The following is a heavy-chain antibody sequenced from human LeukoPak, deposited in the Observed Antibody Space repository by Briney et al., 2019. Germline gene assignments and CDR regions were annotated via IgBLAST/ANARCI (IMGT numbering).Heavy chain of an antibody. CDR2: ISWNSGSI. J-gene: IGHJ4*02. V-gene: IGHV3-9*01. CDR3: VREIFTGDY. Sequence: GGSLRLSCAASGFTFDDYAMHWVRQAPGKGLEWVSGISWNSGSIGYADSVKGRFTISRDNSKNIVDLQMNSLRAEDTAVYYCVREIFTGDYWGQGTLVTISS. D-gene: IGHD3-3*01. CDR1: GFTFDDYA.